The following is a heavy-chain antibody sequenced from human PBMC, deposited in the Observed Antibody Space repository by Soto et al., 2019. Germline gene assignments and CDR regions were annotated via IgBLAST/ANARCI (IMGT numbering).Heavy chain of an antibody. CDR3: ARSTTVTTLDY. CDR2: IIPIFGTA. CDR1: GGTFSSYA. Sequence: GASVKVSCKASGGTFSSYAISWVRQAPGQGLEWMGGIIPIFGTANYAQKFQGRVTITADESTSTAYMELSSLRPEDTAVYYCARSTTVTTLDYWGQGTLVTVSS. V-gene: IGHV1-69*13. D-gene: IGHD4-17*01. J-gene: IGHJ4*02.